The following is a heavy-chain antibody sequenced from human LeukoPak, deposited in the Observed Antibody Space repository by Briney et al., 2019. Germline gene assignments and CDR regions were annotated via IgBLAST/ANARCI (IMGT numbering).Heavy chain of an antibody. Sequence: ASVKVSCKASGYTFTGYYMHWVRQAPGQGLEWMGWINPNSGGTNYAQKCQGRVTMTRDTSISTAYMELSRLRSDDTAVYYCARDLLPDYSNYVFDYWGQGTLVTVSS. CDR3: ARDLLPDYSNYVFDY. V-gene: IGHV1-2*02. CDR1: GYTFTGYY. CDR2: INPNSGGT. D-gene: IGHD4-11*01. J-gene: IGHJ4*02.